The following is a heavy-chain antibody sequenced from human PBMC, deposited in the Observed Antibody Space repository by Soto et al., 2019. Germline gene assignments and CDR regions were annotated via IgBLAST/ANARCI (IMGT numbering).Heavy chain of an antibody. CDR3: AREISSGYYRRFWFDP. J-gene: IGHJ5*02. V-gene: IGHV1-18*01. Sequence: QVQLVQSGAEVKKPGASVKVSCKASGYIFTDYGISWVRQAPGQGLEWMGWISPYNGNTNYVRKFQGRVTMTTDTSTSTAYMELRTLRSDDTAVYYCAREISSGYYRRFWFDPWGQGTLVTVSS. CDR1: GYIFTDYG. D-gene: IGHD3-22*01. CDR2: ISPYNGNT.